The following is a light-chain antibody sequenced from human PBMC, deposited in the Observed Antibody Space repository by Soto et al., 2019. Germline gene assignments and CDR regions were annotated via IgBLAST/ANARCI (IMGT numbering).Light chain of an antibody. CDR1: SSNIGSNY. V-gene: IGLV1-47*02. Sequence: QSVLTQPPSASGTPGQRVTISCSGSSSNIGSNYVYWYQQLPGTAPKLLIYSNNQRPSGVPDRFSGSKSGTSASLAISVLRSEDEADYYCAAWDDSLSGYVFGTGTKVTLL. J-gene: IGLJ1*01. CDR2: SNN. CDR3: AAWDDSLSGYV.